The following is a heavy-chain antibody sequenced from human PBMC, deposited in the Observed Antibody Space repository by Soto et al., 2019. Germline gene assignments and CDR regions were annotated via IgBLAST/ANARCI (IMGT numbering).Heavy chain of an antibody. J-gene: IGHJ1*01. CDR3: AAGGYYYDSSGYTTEYFQH. CDR2: IYYSGNT. Sequence: QLQLQESGPGLVKPSETLSLTCTVSGGSISSSSYYWGWIRQPPGKGLEWIGSIYYSGNTYYNPSHKIRVTISVDTSKNQFALKLSSVTAADTAVYYCAAGGYYYDSSGYTTEYFQHWGQGTLVTVSS. D-gene: IGHD3-22*01. V-gene: IGHV4-39*01. CDR1: GGSISSSSYY.